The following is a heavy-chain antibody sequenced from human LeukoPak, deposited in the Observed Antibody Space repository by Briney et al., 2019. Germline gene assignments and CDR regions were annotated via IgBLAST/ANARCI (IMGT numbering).Heavy chain of an antibody. V-gene: IGHV4-61*02. CDR1: GGSISSGSYY. D-gene: IGHD5-18*01. Sequence: PSETLSLTCTVSGGSISSGSYYWSWIRQPAGKGLEWIGRIYTSGSTNYNPSLKSRVTISVDTSKNQFSLKLSSVTAADTAVYYCAREAEVDTPYYYYMDVWGKGTTVTVSS. CDR2: IYTSGST. CDR3: AREAEVDTPYYYYMDV. J-gene: IGHJ6*03.